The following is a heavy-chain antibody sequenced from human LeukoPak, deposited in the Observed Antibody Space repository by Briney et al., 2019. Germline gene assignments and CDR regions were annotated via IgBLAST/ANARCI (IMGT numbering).Heavy chain of an antibody. J-gene: IGHJ5*02. CDR3: ARDNYGGNFPNWFDP. CDR1: GGSISSYY. V-gene: IGHV4-59*01. CDR2: IYYSGST. D-gene: IGHD4-23*01. Sequence: SETLSLTCTVSGGSISSYYWSWIRQPPGKGLEWIGYIYYSGSTNYNPSLKSRVTISVDTSKNQFSLKLSSVTAADTAVYYCARDNYGGNFPNWFDPWGQGTLVTVSS.